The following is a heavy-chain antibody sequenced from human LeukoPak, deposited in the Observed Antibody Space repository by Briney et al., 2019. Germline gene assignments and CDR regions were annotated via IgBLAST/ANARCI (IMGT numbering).Heavy chain of an antibody. CDR1: GFTFSGYG. V-gene: IGHV3-30*18. CDR2: ISYDGSNK. J-gene: IGHJ3*02. CDR3: AKDFGAAFDI. Sequence: GSLRLSCAASGFTFSGYGMHWVRQAPGKGLEWVAVISYDGSNKYYADSVKGRFTISRDNSKNTLYLQMNSLRAEDTAVYYCAKDFGAAFDIWGQGTMVTVSS. D-gene: IGHD3-10*01.